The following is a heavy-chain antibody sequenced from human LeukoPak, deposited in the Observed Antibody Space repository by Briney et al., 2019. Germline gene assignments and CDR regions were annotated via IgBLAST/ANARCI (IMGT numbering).Heavy chain of an antibody. CDR3: ARPSDYGEGRYFQH. CDR2: IYLGDSDT. D-gene: IGHD4-17*01. CDR1: GYCFTNYW. J-gene: IGHJ1*01. V-gene: IGHV5-51*01. Sequence: AASLMISCNASGYCFTNYWIGWVRQMPRRGVEWMGIIYLGDSDTRYSPSFHGQVTISADKSISTAYLQWSSLKASDTATYYCARPSDYGEGRYFQHWGQGTLVTVSS.